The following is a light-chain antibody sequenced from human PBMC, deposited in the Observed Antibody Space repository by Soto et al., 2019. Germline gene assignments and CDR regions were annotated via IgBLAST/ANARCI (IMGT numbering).Light chain of an antibody. V-gene: IGKV3-11*01. Sequence: EIVLTQSPATLSLSPGESATVSCRASQNIDYYLHWYQQKPGQSPRLLIYDASNRATGIPARFSGSGSGTDFTLTISSLEPEDFAVYYCQQRSNWPLTFGQGTRLEI. CDR3: QQRSNWPLT. CDR2: DAS. J-gene: IGKJ5*01. CDR1: QNIDYY.